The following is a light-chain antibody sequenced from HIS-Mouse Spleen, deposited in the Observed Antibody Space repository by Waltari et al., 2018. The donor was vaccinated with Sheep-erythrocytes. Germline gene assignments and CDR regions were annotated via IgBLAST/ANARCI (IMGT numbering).Light chain of an antibody. J-gene: IGLJ1*01. CDR3: CSYAGSYNHV. CDR2: DVS. V-gene: IGLV2-11*01. CDR1: SSDVGGYNY. Sequence: QSALTQPRSVSGSPGQSVTIPCTGTSSDVGGYNYFSWYQQPPGKAPKRMIYDVSKRPSGVPDRFSGSKSGNTASLTISGLQAEDEADYYCCSYAGSYNHVFATGTKVTVL.